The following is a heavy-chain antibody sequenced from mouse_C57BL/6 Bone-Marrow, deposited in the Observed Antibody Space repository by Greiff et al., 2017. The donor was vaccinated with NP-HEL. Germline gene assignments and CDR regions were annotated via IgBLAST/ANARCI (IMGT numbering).Heavy chain of an antibody. D-gene: IGHD2-2*01. Sequence: QVTLKVSGPGILQPSQTLSLTCSFSGFSLSTFGMGVGWIRQPSGKGLEWLAHIWWDDDKYYNPALKRRLTISKDTSKNQVYLKIANVDTADTATYYCARIDAVTTVYYYAMDYWGQGTSVTVSS. J-gene: IGHJ4*01. V-gene: IGHV8-8*01. CDR2: IWWDDDK. CDR3: ARIDAVTTVYYYAMDY. CDR1: GFSLSTFGMG.